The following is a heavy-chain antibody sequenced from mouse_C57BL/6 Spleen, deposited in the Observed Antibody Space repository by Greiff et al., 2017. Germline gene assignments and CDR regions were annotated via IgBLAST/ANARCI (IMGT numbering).Heavy chain of an antibody. V-gene: IGHV1-64*01. Sequence: VQLQQSGAELVRPGASVKLSCKASGYTFTDYYINWVKQRPGQGLEWIGMIHPNSGSTNYNEKFKSKATLTVDKSSSTAYMQLSSLTSEDSAVYYCAREGYGSSFDYWGQGTTLTVSS. CDR1: GYTFTDYY. CDR2: IHPNSGST. J-gene: IGHJ2*01. CDR3: AREGYGSSFDY. D-gene: IGHD1-1*01.